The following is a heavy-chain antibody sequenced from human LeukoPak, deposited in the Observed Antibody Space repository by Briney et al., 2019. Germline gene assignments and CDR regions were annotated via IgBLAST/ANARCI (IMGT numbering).Heavy chain of an antibody. D-gene: IGHD3-22*01. CDR1: GFTFSSYG. Sequence: GGSLRLSCAASGFTFSSYGMHWVRQAPGKGLEWVAFIRYDGSNKYYADSVKGRFTISRDNSKNTLYLQMISLRAEDTAVYYCAKDHSDYYDSSGYYDYWGQGTLVTVSS. J-gene: IGHJ4*02. CDR3: AKDHSDYYDSSGYYDY. CDR2: IRYDGSNK. V-gene: IGHV3-30*02.